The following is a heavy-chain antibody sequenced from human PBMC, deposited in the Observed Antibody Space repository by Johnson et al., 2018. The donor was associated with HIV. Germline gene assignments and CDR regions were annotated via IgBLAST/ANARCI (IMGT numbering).Heavy chain of an antibody. CDR3: AREGSKWELYAFDI. CDR2: ISYAGSNK. V-gene: IGHV3-30*14. D-gene: IGHD3-10*01. CDR1: GFTFSSYA. J-gene: IGHJ3*02. Sequence: QVQLVESGGGVVQPGRSLRLSCAASGFTFSSYAMHWVRQAPGKGLEWVAVISYAGSNKYYADSVKGRFTISRENAKNSLYLQMNSLRAGDTAVYYCAREGSKWELYAFDIWGQGTMVTVSS.